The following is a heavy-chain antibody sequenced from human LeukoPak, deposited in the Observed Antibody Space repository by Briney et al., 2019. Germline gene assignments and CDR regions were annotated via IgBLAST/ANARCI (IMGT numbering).Heavy chain of an antibody. Sequence: GASVKVSCKASGYTFTSYYMHWVRQAPGQGLEWMGIINPSGGSTSYAQKFQGRVTMTRDTSTSTVYMELRSLRSDDTAVYYCASSIGSSWYYYYMDVWGKGTTVTVSS. J-gene: IGHJ6*03. V-gene: IGHV1-46*01. D-gene: IGHD6-13*01. CDR2: INPSGGST. CDR3: ASSIGSSWYYYYMDV. CDR1: GYTFTSYY.